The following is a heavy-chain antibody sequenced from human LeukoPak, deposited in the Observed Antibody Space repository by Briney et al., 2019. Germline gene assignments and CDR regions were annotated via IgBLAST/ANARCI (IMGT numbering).Heavy chain of an antibody. CDR2: IQFDGGQK. Sequence: PGGSLRLSCAASGFTFSSYGFQWVRQAPGKGLEWVAFIQFDGGQKYYADSVKGRFTVSRDNSKSTLYLQMNSLRAEDTAVYYCARVLYLYCRADCYPAFWGQGTLVTVSS. CDR1: GFTFSSYG. J-gene: IGHJ4*02. D-gene: IGHD2-21*01. V-gene: IGHV3-30*02. CDR3: ARVLYLYCRADCYPAF.